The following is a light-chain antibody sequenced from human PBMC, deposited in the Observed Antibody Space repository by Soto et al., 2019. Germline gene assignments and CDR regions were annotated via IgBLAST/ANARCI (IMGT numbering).Light chain of an antibody. V-gene: IGKV1-6*01. J-gene: IGKJ1*01. CDR3: QQRSKWRT. CDR2: XAF. CDR1: RWLXSD. Sequence: AIRVTQSASSLSASVGDTVTISCRASRWLXSDVAWYQRRPGSVPKILSYXAFNLYTGVPSRFSGSGYGTDYTLTISSLEPEDVAVYYCQQRSKWRTFGQGTKVDIK.